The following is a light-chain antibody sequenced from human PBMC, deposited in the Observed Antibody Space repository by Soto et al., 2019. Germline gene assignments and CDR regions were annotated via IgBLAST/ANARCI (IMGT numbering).Light chain of an antibody. CDR2: AAT. CDR1: QGVSNR. CDR3: LQHNSYPWT. V-gene: IGKV1-17*03. J-gene: IGKJ1*01. Sequence: DIQMTQSPSAMSASVGDRITITCRARQGVSNRLVWFQQKPGKVPKRLIFAATLLQSGVPSRFSGSGSGKEFTLTISGLQAEDFATYCCLQHNSYPWTFGPGTKVDIK.